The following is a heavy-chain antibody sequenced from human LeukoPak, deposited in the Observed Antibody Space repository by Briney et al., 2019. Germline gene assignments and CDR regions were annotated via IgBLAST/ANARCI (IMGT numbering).Heavy chain of an antibody. D-gene: IGHD6-13*01. CDR2: IYYSGST. Sequence: SETLSLTCTVSGGSFSTNCWSWIWQPPGKGLEWIGYIYYSGSTNYNPSLKSRVTISVDTAKNQISLKLSSVTAADPAVYYCTIGRPDRQQLAWFAGWG. CDR3: TIGRPDRQQLAWFAG. V-gene: IGHV4-59*01. J-gene: IGHJ6*01. CDR1: GGSFSTNC.